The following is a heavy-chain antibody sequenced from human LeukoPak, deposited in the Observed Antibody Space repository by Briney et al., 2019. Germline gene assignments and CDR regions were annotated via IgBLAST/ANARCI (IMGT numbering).Heavy chain of an antibody. J-gene: IGHJ3*02. V-gene: IGHV1-69*13. D-gene: IGHD3-22*01. CDR2: IMPISGTA. CDR1: GGTFDSHA. CDR3: ASLKNYYDSSGYLVTDAFDI. Sequence: SVKVSCKASGGTFDSHAINWVRQAPGQGLEWMGGIMPISGTAKYAQKFQGRFTITADDSTSTAYMELTSLRSDDTAVYYCASLKNYYDSSGYLVTDAFDIWGQGTMVTVSS.